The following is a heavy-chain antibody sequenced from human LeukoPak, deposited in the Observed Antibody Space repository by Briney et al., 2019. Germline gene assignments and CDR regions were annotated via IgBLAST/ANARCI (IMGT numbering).Heavy chain of an antibody. D-gene: IGHD1-26*01. V-gene: IGHV3-9*01. Sequence: GGSLRLSCAASGFTFDDYAMHWVRQAPGKGLEWVSGISWNSGSIGYADPVKGRFTISRDNAKNSLYLQMNSLRAEDTALYYCAKALLSGSYSPSGDYWGQGTLVTVSS. CDR3: AKALLSGSYSPSGDY. J-gene: IGHJ4*02. CDR2: ISWNSGSI. CDR1: GFTFDDYA.